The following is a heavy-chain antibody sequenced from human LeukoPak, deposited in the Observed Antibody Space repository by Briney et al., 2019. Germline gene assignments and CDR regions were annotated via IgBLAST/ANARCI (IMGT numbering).Heavy chain of an antibody. Sequence: PETLSLTCTVSGGSISSSSYYWGWIRQPPGKGLEWIGSIYYSGSTNYNPSLKSRVTISVDTSKNQFSLKLSSVTAADTAVYYCARGRYSSGWGSDYWGQGTLVTVSS. CDR2: IYYSGST. V-gene: IGHV4-39*07. CDR3: ARGRYSSGWGSDY. CDR1: GGSISSSSYY. J-gene: IGHJ4*02. D-gene: IGHD6-19*01.